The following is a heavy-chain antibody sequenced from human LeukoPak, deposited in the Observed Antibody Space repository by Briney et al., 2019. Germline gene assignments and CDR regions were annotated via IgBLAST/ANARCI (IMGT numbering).Heavy chain of an antibody. Sequence: GGSLRLSCAASGFTFSSYAMSWVRQAPGKGLEWVSAISGSGGSTYYADSVKGRFTISRDNSKNTLYLQMNSLRAEDTAVYYCARDFYNSSSLWYDAFDIWGQGTMVTVSS. CDR2: ISGSGGST. J-gene: IGHJ3*02. D-gene: IGHD6-6*01. CDR3: ARDFYNSSSLWYDAFDI. CDR1: GFTFSSYA. V-gene: IGHV3-23*01.